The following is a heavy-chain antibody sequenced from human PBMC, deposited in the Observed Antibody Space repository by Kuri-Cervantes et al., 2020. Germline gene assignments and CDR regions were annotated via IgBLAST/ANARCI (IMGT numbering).Heavy chain of an antibody. V-gene: IGHV1-3*01. J-gene: IGHJ4*02. CDR2: INAGNGNT. Sequence: ASVKVSCKASGYTSTSYAMHWVRQAPGQRLEWMGWINAGNGNTKYSQKFQGRVTITRDTSASTAYMELSSLRSEDTAVYYCARGGSPYCSGGSCYMFDYWGQGTLVTVSS. CDR3: ARGGSPYCSGGSCYMFDY. D-gene: IGHD2-15*01. CDR1: GYTSTSYA.